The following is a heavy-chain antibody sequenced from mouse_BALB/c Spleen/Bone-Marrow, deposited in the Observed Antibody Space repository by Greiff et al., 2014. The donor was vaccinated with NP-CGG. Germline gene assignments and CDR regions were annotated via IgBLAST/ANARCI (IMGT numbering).Heavy chain of an antibody. CDR1: GYAFSSSW. Sequence: QVQLQQSGPELVKPGASVKISCKASGYAFSSSWMNWVKQRPGQGLEWIGWIYPGDGGTNYNGKFKGKATLTADKSSSTAYMQLSSLTSLDSEVFFCAIHAYGNSNWYFDVWGAGTTVTVSS. V-gene: IGHV1-82*01. CDR2: IYPGDGGT. CDR3: AIHAYGNSNWYFDV. D-gene: IGHD2-1*01. J-gene: IGHJ1*01.